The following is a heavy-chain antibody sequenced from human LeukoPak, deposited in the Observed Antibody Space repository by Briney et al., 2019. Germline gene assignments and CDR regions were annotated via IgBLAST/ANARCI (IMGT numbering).Heavy chain of an antibody. CDR3: ARPRDGNWFDP. D-gene: IGHD5-24*01. V-gene: IGHV3-73*01. CDR2: IRSKANSYAT. J-gene: IGHJ5*02. CDR1: GFTFSGSA. Sequence: PGGSLRLSCAASGFTFSGSAMHWVRQVSGKGLEWVGRIRSKANSYATAYAASVEGRFTISRDDSKNTAYLQMNSLKTEDTAVYYCARPRDGNWFDPWGRGTLVTVSS.